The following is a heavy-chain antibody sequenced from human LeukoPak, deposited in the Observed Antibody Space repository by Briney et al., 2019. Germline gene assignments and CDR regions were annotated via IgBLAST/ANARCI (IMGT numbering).Heavy chain of an antibody. CDR2: IKSKTDGGTT. D-gene: IGHD3-3*01. CDR1: GFTFSNAW. Sequence: GGSLRLSCAASGFTFSNAWMNWVRQAPGKGLEWVGRIKSKTDGGTTDYAAPVKGRFTIPRDDSKNTLYLQMNSLKTEDTAVYYCTTVRRITIFGVVIIGRPEGMDVWGQGTTVTVSS. V-gene: IGHV3-15*07. CDR3: TTVRRITIFGVVIIGRPEGMDV. J-gene: IGHJ6*02.